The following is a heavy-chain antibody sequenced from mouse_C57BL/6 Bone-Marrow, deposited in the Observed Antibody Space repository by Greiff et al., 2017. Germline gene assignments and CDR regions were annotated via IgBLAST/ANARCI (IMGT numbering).Heavy chain of an antibody. D-gene: IGHD1-1*01. CDR3: GRVGFTSGVLDY. J-gene: IGHJ2*01. Sequence: EVQVVESGGGLVKPGGSLKLSCAASGFTFSSYAMSWVRQTPEKRLEWVATIIDGGSYTYYPDNVKGRFTISRDNAKNNLYLQRSHLKSEDTAMYYCGRVGFTSGVLDYWGQGTTLTVSA. CDR2: IIDGGSYT. CDR1: GFTFSSYA. V-gene: IGHV5-4*01.